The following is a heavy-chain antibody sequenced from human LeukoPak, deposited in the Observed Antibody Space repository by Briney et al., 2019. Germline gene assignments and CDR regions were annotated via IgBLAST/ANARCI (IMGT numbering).Heavy chain of an antibody. V-gene: IGHV4-39*01. CDR2: IYYSGST. CDR1: GGSISSSSYY. Sequence: PSETLSLTCTVSGGSISSSSYYWGWIRQPPGKGLEWIGSIYYSGSTYYNPSLKSRVTISVDTSKNQFSLKLSSVTAADTAVYYCARGTHDYGGQRFDYWGQGTLVTVSS. CDR3: ARGTHDYGGQRFDY. D-gene: IGHD4-23*01. J-gene: IGHJ4*02.